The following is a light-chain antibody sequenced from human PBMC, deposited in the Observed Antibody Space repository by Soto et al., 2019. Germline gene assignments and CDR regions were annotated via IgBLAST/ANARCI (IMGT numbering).Light chain of an antibody. CDR1: QSISSW. CDR2: KAS. J-gene: IGKJ1*01. Sequence: DIQMTQSPSTLSAYVGDRVTITCRASQSISSWLAWYQQKPGKAPKLLIYKASSLESGVPSRFSGSGSGTGFTLTISSLQPDDFATYYCQQFNNYPWTFGQGTRVEIK. V-gene: IGKV1-5*03. CDR3: QQFNNYPWT.